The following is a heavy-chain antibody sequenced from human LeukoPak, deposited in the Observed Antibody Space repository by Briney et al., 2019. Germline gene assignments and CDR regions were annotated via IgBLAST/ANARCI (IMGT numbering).Heavy chain of an antibody. CDR2: ISGTGDTT. Sequence: GGSLRLSCAASGFTFSNYAMSWVRQAPGEGLEWVSTISGTGDTTYYADSLKGRLTISRDNSKNTLYLQMSSLRADDTAVYYCTKGGWGTVLDYWGQGTLVTVSS. CDR1: GFTFSNYA. D-gene: IGHD3-10*01. J-gene: IGHJ4*02. V-gene: IGHV3-23*01. CDR3: TKGGWGTVLDY.